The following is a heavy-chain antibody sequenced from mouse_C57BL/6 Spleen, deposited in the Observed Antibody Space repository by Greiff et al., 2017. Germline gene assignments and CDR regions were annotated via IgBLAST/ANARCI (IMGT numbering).Heavy chain of an antibody. CDR3: ARGSRYYAMDY. CDR1: GYAFSSYW. V-gene: IGHV1-80*01. CDR2: IYPGDGDT. J-gene: IGHJ4*01. Sequence: VKLMASGAELVKPGASVKISCKASGYAFSSYWMNWVKQRPGKGLEWIGQIYPGDGDTNYNGKFKGKATLTADKSSSTAYMQLSSLTSEDSAVYFCARGSRYYAMDYWGQGTSVTVSS.